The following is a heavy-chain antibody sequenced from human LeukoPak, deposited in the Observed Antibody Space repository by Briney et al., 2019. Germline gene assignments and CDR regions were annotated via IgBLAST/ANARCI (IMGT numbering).Heavy chain of an antibody. J-gene: IGHJ6*02. CDR1: GFTFSDSW. D-gene: IGHD3-16*01. V-gene: IGHV3-7*01. Sequence: GSLRLSCAASGFTFSDSWISWVRRAPGKGLEWVANMNQDGSAKGYVDSVKGRFTISRDNARNSLYLQMSSLRPEDTAVYYCATYTHWVAGDVWGQGTTVTVSS. CDR3: ATYTHWVAGDV. CDR2: MNQDGSAK.